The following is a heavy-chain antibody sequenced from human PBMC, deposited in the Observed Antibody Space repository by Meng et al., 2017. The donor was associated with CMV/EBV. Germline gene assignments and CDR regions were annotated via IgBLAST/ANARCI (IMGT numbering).Heavy chain of an antibody. CDR3: ARPGPRGIAAADY. V-gene: IGHV5-51*01. Sequence: GGSLRLSCKGSGYSFTSYWIGWVRQMPGKGLEWMGIIYPGDSDTTYSPSFQGQVTISADKSISTAYLQWSSLKASDTAMYYCARPGPRGIAAADYWGQGTLVTVSS. J-gene: IGHJ4*02. D-gene: IGHD6-13*01. CDR2: IYPGDSDT. CDR1: GYSFTSYW.